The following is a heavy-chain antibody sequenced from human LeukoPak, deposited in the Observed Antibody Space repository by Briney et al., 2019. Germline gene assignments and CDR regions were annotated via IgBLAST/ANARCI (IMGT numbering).Heavy chain of an antibody. J-gene: IGHJ4*02. CDR1: GFTFDDYA. V-gene: IGHV3-9*03. Sequence: GGSLRLSCAASGFTFDDYAMHWVRQAPGKGLEWVSGISWNSGSIGYADSVKGRFTISRDNAKNSLYLQMNSLRAEDMALYYCAKDISRGHRYYFDYWGQGTLVTVSS. D-gene: IGHD3-10*01. CDR2: ISWNSGSI. CDR3: AKDISRGHRYYFDY.